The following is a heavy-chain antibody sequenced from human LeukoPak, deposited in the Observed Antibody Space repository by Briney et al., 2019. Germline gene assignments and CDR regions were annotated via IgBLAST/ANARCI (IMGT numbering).Heavy chain of an antibody. CDR2: IYSGGST. Sequence: PGGSLRLSCAASGFTFSSNYMSWVRQAPGKGLEWVSVIYSGGSTYYADSVKGRFTISRDNSKNTLYLQMNSLRAEDTAVYYCARDGYYYDSSGYYYDVYWGQGTLVTVSS. CDR1: GFTFSSNY. CDR3: ARDGYYYDSSGYYYDVY. J-gene: IGHJ4*02. D-gene: IGHD3-22*01. V-gene: IGHV3-53*01.